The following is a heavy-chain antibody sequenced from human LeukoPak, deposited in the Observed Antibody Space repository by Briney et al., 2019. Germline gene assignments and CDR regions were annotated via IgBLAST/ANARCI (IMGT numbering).Heavy chain of an antibody. CDR2: INPSGGST. D-gene: IGHD5-24*01. CDR1: GYTFTSYH. CDR3: ARDRVSRDGSMYY. J-gene: IGHJ4*02. Sequence: ASVKVSCKASGYTFTSYHMHWLRQAPGQGLEWMGIINPSGGSTSYAQKFQGRVTMTRDTSTSTVYMELSSLRSEDTAVYYCARDRVSRDGSMYYWGQGTLVTVSS. V-gene: IGHV1-46*01.